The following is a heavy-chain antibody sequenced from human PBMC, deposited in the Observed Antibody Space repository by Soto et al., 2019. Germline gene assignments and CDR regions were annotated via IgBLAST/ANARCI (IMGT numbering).Heavy chain of an antibody. D-gene: IGHD1-26*01. CDR2: IIPIFATA. J-gene: IGHJ3*02. Sequence: QVQLVQSGAEVKKPGSSVKVSCKASGGTFSSYAISWVRQAPGQGLEWMGGIIPIFATANYAQKFQGRVTITADGSKNTAYMERRHLRSEDTAVYYGSRDSVVATRAFYIWGQGTMVTVSS. V-gene: IGHV1-69*12. CDR3: SRDSVVATRAFYI. CDR1: GGTFSSYA.